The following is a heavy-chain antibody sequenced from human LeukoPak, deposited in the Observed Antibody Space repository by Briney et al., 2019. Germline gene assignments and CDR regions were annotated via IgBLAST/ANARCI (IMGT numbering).Heavy chain of an antibody. V-gene: IGHV3-23*01. CDR2: LGRTGGYK. J-gene: IGHJ6*02. CDR3: VKERPCDTWMAMDA. Sequence: GGSLRLSCAASGFTFSGYSMSWVRQAPGKGLEWVAGLGRTGGYKYYADSVKGRFTISRDNSKDTVSLQMNSLRAEDSAIYYCVKERPCDTWMAMDAWGQGTTVTVSS. D-gene: IGHD1-20*01. CDR1: GFTFSGYS.